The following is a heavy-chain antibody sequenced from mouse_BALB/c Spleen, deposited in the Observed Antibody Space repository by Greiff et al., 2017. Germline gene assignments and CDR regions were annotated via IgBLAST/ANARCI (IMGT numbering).Heavy chain of an antibody. CDR2: ISYSGST. CDR1: GDSITSGY. J-gene: IGHJ3*01. Sequence: EVQRVESGPSLVKPSQTLSLTCSVTGDSITSGYWNWVRKFPGNKLEYMGYISYSGSTYYNPSLKSRISITRDTSKNQYYLQLNSVTTEDTATYYCARYKAHYYGSSYWFAYWGQGTLVTVSA. D-gene: IGHD1-1*01. V-gene: IGHV3-8*02. CDR3: ARYKAHYYGSSYWFAY.